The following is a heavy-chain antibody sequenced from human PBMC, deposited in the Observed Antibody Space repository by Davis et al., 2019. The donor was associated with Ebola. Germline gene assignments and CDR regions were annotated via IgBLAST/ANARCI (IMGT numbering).Heavy chain of an antibody. CDR3: ATFVDTSSDY. CDR1: GYSFIGYY. V-gene: IGHV1-2*06. J-gene: IGHJ4*02. D-gene: IGHD5-18*01. CDR2: INPNSGGT. Sequence: AASVKVSCKASGYSFIGYYMHWVRQAPGQGLEWMGRINPNSGGTNYAQRFQGRVTMTRDTSISTAYMELSRLRSDDTAVYYCATFVDTSSDYWGQGTLVTVSS.